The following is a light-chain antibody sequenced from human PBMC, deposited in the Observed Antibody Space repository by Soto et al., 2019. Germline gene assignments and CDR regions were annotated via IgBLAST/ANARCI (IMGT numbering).Light chain of an antibody. CDR2: EVS. V-gene: IGLV2-8*01. CDR3: SSYAGSNILSVV. CDR1: SSDVGGYNY. Sequence: QSVLTQPPSASGSPGQSVTISCTGTSSDVGGYNYVSWYQQHPGKVPKLMIYEVSKRPSGVPDRFSGSKSGNTASLTVSGLQAEDEADYYCSSYAGSNILSVVFGGGTKLTVL. J-gene: IGLJ2*01.